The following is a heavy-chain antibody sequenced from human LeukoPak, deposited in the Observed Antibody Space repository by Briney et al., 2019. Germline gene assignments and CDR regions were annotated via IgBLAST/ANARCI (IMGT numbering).Heavy chain of an antibody. J-gene: IGHJ6*02. V-gene: IGHV1-69*04. CDR3: ATGRTNQLLYYYYYGMDV. CDR2: IIPILGIA. D-gene: IGHD2-2*01. CDR1: GGTFSSYA. Sequence: SVKVSCKASGGTFSSYAISWVRQAPGQGLEWMGRIIPILGIANYAQKFQGRVTITADKSTSTAYMELSSLRSEDTAVYYCATGRTNQLLYYYYYGMDVWGQGTTVTVSS.